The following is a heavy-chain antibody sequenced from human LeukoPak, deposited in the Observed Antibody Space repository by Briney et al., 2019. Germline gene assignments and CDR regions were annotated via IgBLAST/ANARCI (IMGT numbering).Heavy chain of an antibody. V-gene: IGHV1-8*01. Sequence: ASVTDSCKASGYTFTSYDINWVRQATGRGLAWMGWMNPNSGNTGYAQKFQISLTMTRNTSISTAYMELSSLRSEDTAVYYCAFLKAAGGYWGEGTLVSVSS. J-gene: IGHJ4*02. CDR1: GYTFTSYD. CDR2: MNPNSGNT. CDR3: AFLKAAGGY. D-gene: IGHD3-10*01.